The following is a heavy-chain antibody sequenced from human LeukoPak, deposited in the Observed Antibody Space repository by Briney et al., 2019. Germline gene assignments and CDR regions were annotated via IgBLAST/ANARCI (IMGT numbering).Heavy chain of an antibody. CDR3: ARDPGIAAAGDSTHYYYYGMDV. D-gene: IGHD6-13*01. CDR1: GDSVSSKSTA. CDR2: TYYRSKWYT. J-gene: IGHJ6*02. V-gene: IGHV6-1*01. Sequence: SQTLSLTCAISGDSVSSKSTAWNWIRQSPSRGLEWLGRTYYRSKWYTGYAVSVKSRITINPDTSKNQFSLQLNSVTPEDTAVYYCARDPGIAAAGDSTHYYYYGMDVWGQGTTVTVSS.